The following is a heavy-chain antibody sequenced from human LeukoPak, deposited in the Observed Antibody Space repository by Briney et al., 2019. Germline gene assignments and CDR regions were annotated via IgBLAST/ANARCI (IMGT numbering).Heavy chain of an antibody. CDR2: INAGNGKT. Sequence: ASVKVSCKASGYTFTRYAMHWVRQAPGQRLEWMGWINAGNGKTKYSQKFQGRVTITRDTSASTAYMELSSLKSEDTAVYYCARGYYDILTGYSRTWFDPWDQGTLVTVSS. V-gene: IGHV1-3*01. J-gene: IGHJ5*02. D-gene: IGHD3-9*01. CDR3: ARGYYDILTGYSRTWFDP. CDR1: GYTFTRYA.